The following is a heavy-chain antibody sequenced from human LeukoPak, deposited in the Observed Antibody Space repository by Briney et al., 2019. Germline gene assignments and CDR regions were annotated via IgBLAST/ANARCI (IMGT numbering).Heavy chain of an antibody. V-gene: IGHV4-4*07. D-gene: IGHD5-18*01. CDR1: GGSISTYL. Sequence: PSETLSLTCSVSGGSISTYLWSWISQPAGKGLEWIGHISASGTTNYNASLKSRVTMLADTSKNQFSLRLNSVTAADTAVYYCAREGYNLGTDFWGQGTLVTVSS. J-gene: IGHJ4*02. CDR2: ISASGTT. CDR3: AREGYNLGTDF.